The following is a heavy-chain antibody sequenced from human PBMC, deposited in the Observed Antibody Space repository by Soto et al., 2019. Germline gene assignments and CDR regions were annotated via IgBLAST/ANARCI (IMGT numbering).Heavy chain of an antibody. CDR2: IYYSGST. CDR3: AREGASYGNWFDP. J-gene: IGHJ5*02. D-gene: IGHD1-26*01. Sequence: SETLSLTCTVSGGSISSYYWSWIRQPPGKGLEWIGYIYYSGSTNYNPSLKSRVTISVDTSKNQFSLKLSSVTAADTAAYYCAREGASYGNWFDPWGQGTLVTVSS. CDR1: GGSISSYY. V-gene: IGHV4-59*01.